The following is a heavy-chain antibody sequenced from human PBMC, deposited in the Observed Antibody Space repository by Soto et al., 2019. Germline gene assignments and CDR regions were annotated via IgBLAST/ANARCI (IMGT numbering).Heavy chain of an antibody. CDR3: AGLRGYAGSPIDY. Sequence: SETLSLTXTVSGGSIISGYWSWIRQPPGKGLEWIGYISHSGNTNYNPSVKSRVTLSVDTPKNQFSLRLSSVTTADTAVYYCAGLRGYAGSPIDYWGQGTLVTVSS. CDR1: GGSIISGY. CDR2: ISHSGNT. V-gene: IGHV4-59*01. J-gene: IGHJ4*02. D-gene: IGHD2-15*01.